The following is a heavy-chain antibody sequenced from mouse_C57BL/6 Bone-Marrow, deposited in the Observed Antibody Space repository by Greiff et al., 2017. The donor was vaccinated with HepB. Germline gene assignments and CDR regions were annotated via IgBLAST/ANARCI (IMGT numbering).Heavy chain of an antibody. CDR2: IYPRSGNT. V-gene: IGHV1-81*01. CDR3: ARDYGSSYAFAY. CDR1: GYTFTSYG. Sequence: VQLQQSGAELARPGASVKLSCKASGYTFTSYGISWVKQRTGQGLEWIGEIYPRSGNTYYNEKFKGKATLTADKSSSTAYMELRSLTSEDSAVYFCARDYGSSYAFAYWGQGTLVTVSA. J-gene: IGHJ3*01. D-gene: IGHD1-1*01.